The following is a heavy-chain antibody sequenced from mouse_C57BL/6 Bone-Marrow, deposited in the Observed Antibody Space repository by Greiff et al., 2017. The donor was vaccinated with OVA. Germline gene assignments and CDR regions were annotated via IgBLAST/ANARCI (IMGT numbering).Heavy chain of an antibody. CDR1: GYSITSDY. D-gene: IGHD1-1*01. V-gene: IGHV3-8*01. CDR3: ARTPLLDGWYFDV. J-gene: IGHJ1*03. CDR2: ISYSGST. Sequence: EVKLQESGPGLAKPSQTLSLTCSVTGYSITSDYWTWIRKFPGNKLEYMGYISYSGSTYYNPSLKSRISITRDTAQNQYYLQLNSVTTEDTATYYCARTPLLDGWYFDVWGTGTTVTVSS.